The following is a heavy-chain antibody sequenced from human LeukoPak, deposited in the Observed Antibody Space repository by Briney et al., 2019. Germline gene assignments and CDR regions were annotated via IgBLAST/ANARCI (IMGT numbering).Heavy chain of an antibody. V-gene: IGHV1-69*04. CDR3: ARDPNFGRPTRDWHFDL. J-gene: IGHJ2*01. D-gene: IGHD4/OR15-4a*01. Sequence: GASVKVSCKPSGGTSTSDAINWVRQAPGQGLEWMGRTVPLVGHTTYAPRFKGRLAIIADKFTSTTYMELPSLTSEDTAVYYCARDPNFGRPTRDWHFDLWGRGTLVTVSS. CDR1: GGTSTSDA. CDR2: TVPLVGHT.